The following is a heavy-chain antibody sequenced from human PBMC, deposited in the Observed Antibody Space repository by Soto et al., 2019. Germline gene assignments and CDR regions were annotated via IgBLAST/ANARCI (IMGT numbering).Heavy chain of an antibody. D-gene: IGHD5-18*01. CDR1: GDTLSHYG. Sequence: SVKVSCKASGDTLSHYGVSWVLQVPGKGLEWMGGTTAILGTRDYAQKFQGRMTITSDESTTTSYMELNSLTSDDTAVYYCAAGDSSDTGDHWGQGTLVTVSS. CDR2: TTAILGTR. CDR3: AAGDSSDTGDH. V-gene: IGHV1-69*13. J-gene: IGHJ4*02.